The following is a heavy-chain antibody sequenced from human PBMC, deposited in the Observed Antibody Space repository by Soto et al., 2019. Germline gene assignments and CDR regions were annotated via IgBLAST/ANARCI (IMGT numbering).Heavy chain of an antibody. D-gene: IGHD2-8*02. CDR1: GGSFSGYC. CDR3: ARDKITGPFDY. V-gene: IGHV4-34*01. J-gene: IGHJ4*02. Sequence: QVQLQQWGAGLLKPSETLSLTCAVYGGSFSGYCWTWIRQPPGTGLEWIGEINHSGSTNYNPSLKSRVNISVDTSKNQFSLKLTSVTAADTAVYYCARDKITGPFDYWGQGTLVTVSS. CDR2: INHSGST.